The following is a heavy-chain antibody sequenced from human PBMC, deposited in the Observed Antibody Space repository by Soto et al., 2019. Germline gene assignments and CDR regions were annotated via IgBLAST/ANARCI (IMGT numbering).Heavy chain of an antibody. CDR2: IYPSDSDA. CDR3: ATRNHYGYLGGTYRYAGYFDN. V-gene: IGHV5-51*01. CDR1: GLSITPYW. D-gene: IGHD3-16*02. Sequence: EVQLVQSAAELKKPGESLKISCRGSGLSITPYWIGWVRQMPGRGLEWMGIIYPSDSDAKYSPSFQGQVTISADKSINTVYLQWSSLRPSDTAIYYCATRNHYGYLGGTYRYAGYFDNWGQGTLVTVSS. J-gene: IGHJ4*02.